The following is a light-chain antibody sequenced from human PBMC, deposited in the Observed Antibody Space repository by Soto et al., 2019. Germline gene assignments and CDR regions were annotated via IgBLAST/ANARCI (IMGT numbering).Light chain of an antibody. V-gene: IGLV1-44*01. J-gene: IGLJ1*01. Sequence: QSVLTQPPSASGTPGQRVTISCSGSSSKIGSNTVNWYQQLPGTAPKLLIYSNNQRPSGVPDRFSGSKYGTSASLAISGLQAEDEADYYCAAWDDSRNGYVFGTGTKLTVL. CDR2: SNN. CDR3: AAWDDSRNGYV. CDR1: SSKIGSNT.